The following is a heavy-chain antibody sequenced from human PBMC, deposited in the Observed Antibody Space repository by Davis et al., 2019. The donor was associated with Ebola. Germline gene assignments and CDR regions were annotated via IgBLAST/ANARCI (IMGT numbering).Heavy chain of an antibody. D-gene: IGHD1-20*01. CDR3: ARDPITGTTGYYYYYGMDV. CDR2: INHSGST. Sequence: SETLSLTCAVYGGSFRAYYLRWIRQPPGRGLEGIGEINHSGSTNYNPSLKSRVTISVDTSKNQFSLKLSSVTAADTAVYYCARDPITGTTGYYYYYGMDVWGQGTTVTVSS. CDR1: GGSFRAYY. V-gene: IGHV4-34*01. J-gene: IGHJ6*02.